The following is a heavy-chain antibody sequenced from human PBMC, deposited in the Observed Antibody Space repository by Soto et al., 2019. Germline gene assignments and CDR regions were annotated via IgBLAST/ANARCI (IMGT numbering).Heavy chain of an antibody. CDR3: AREGRGYKDFDY. CDR1: GYTFTSYA. CDR2: INAGNGNT. D-gene: IGHD5-12*01. V-gene: IGHV1-3*01. Sequence: VKVSCKASGYTFTSYAMHWVRQAPGQRLEWMGWINAGNGNTKYSQKFQGRVTITRDTSASTAYMELSSLRSEDTAVYYCAREGRGYKDFDYWGQGTLVTVSS. J-gene: IGHJ4*02.